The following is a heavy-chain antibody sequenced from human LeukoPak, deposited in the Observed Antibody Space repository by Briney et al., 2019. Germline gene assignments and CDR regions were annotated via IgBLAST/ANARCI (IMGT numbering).Heavy chain of an antibody. D-gene: IGHD3-22*01. CDR1: GFTFSSYS. CDR2: ISSSSSEI. J-gene: IGHJ3*02. Sequence: GGALRLSCAASGFTFSSYSMSWVRQAPGKGVEWVSSISSSSSEIYYADCVKGRFTISRENSKNTLYLQMNSLRAEDTAVYYCARPITMIVVVGAFDIWGQGTMVTVSS. V-gene: IGHV3-21*01. CDR3: ARPITMIVVVGAFDI.